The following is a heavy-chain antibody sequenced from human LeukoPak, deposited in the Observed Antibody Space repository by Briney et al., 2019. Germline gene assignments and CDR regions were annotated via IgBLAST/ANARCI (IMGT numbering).Heavy chain of an antibody. CDR3: AKHYYDSSGYSGFDY. CDR1: GFTFTYSG. D-gene: IGHD3-22*01. Sequence: PGGSLRLSCAASGFTFTYSGLHWVRQAPGKGLEWVSAIGGSGGGTYYADSVKGRFTISRDNSKNTLYLQMNSLRADDTAVYYCAKHYYDSSGYSGFDYWGQGTLVTVSS. J-gene: IGHJ4*02. V-gene: IGHV3-23*01. CDR2: IGGSGGGT.